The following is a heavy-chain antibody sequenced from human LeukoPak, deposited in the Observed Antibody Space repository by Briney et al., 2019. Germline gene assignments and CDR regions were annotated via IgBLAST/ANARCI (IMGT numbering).Heavy chain of an antibody. V-gene: IGHV3-48*01. CDR1: GFTFNTYR. J-gene: IGHJ4*02. CDR3: ARDQGDY. Sequence: PGGSLRLFCAASGFTFNTYRMNWVRQAPGKGLEWVSYISSGASTIYYADSVKGRFTISRDNAKNSLYLQMNSLRVEDTAVYYCARDQGDYWGQGTLVTVSS. CDR2: ISSGASTI.